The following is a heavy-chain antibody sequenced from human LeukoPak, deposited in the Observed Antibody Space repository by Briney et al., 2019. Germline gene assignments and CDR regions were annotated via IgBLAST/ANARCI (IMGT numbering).Heavy chain of an antibody. Sequence: GGSLRLSCEVSGFNFISYGMSWVRQAPGKGLEWVSLISGSGTRTNYAGSVKGRFTISRDNSKNTVYLQMDSLGAEDTAVYYCVRDKYDINRIPSDIWGQGTKVTVSS. V-gene: IGHV3-23*01. J-gene: IGHJ3*02. CDR2: ISGSGTRT. D-gene: IGHD2-8*01. CDR3: VRDKYDINRIPSDI. CDR1: GFNFISYG.